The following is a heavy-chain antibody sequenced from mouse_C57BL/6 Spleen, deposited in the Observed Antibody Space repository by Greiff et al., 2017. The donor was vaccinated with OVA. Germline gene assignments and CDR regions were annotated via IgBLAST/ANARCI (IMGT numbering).Heavy chain of an antibody. Sequence: QVQLQQSGAELVKPGASVKLSCKASGYTFTSYWMHWVKQRPGQGLEWIGMIHPNSGSTNYNEKFKSKATLTVDKSSSTAYMQLSSLTSEDSAVYYCASSWDRGYFDYWGQGTTLTVSS. CDR1: GYTFTSYW. CDR3: ASSWDRGYFDY. V-gene: IGHV1-64*01. D-gene: IGHD4-1*01. J-gene: IGHJ2*01. CDR2: IHPNSGST.